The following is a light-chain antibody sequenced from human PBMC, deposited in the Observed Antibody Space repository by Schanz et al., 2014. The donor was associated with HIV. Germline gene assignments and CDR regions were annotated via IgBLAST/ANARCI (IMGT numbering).Light chain of an antibody. CDR2: DAS. CDR3: HQHDNLPLT. CDR1: QDIDNY. J-gene: IGKJ4*01. V-gene: IGKV1-33*01. Sequence: IQLTQSPSSLSASVGDRVTITCQASQDIDNYLNWYQQKPGKAPKLLIYDASNLETGVPSRFSGSGSGTDFTFTISSLQPEDIATYYCHQHDNLPLTFGGGTKVEIK.